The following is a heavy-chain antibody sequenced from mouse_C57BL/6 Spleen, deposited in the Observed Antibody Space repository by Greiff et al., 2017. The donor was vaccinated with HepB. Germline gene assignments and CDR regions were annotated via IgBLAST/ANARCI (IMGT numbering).Heavy chain of an antibody. J-gene: IGHJ3*01. CDR1: GYTFTSYW. CDR3: ARATTVVGRRFAY. D-gene: IGHD1-1*01. V-gene: IGHV1-53*01. Sequence: QVQLQQPGTELVKPGASVKLSCKASGYTFTSYWMHWVKQRPGQGLEWIGNINPSNGGTKYNEKFKRKATLTVDKSSSTAYMQRSSLTSEDSAVDYCARATTVVGRRFAYRGQGTLVTVSA. CDR2: INPSNGGT.